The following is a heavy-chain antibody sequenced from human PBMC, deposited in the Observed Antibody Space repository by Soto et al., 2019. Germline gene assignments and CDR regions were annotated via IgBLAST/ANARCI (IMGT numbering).Heavy chain of an antibody. V-gene: IGHV3-48*01. J-gene: IGHJ4*02. D-gene: IGHD3-3*01. CDR1: GFTFSSYS. CDR3: ARVDRPFYDFWSGSLLFLY. CDR2: ISSSSSTI. Sequence: GGSLRLSCAASGFTFSSYSMNWVRQAPGKGLEWVSYISSSSSTIYYADSVKGRFTISRDNAKNSLYLQMNSLIAEDTAVYYCARVDRPFYDFWSGSLLFLYWGQGTLVTVSS.